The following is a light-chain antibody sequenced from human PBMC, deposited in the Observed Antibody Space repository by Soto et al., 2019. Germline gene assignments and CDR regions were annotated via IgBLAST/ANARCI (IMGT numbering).Light chain of an antibody. J-gene: IGLJ3*02. CDR3: GAWDSSLSAWL. CDR2: DND. Sequence: QSVLTQPPSVSAAPGQKVTISCSGSSSNIGDNHVSWYQQFPGTAPKLLIYDNDNRPSGIPDRVSDSKSGTSASLAITGLQPGDEADYYCGAWDSSLSAWLFGGGTKLTVL. V-gene: IGLV1-51*01. CDR1: SSNIGDNH.